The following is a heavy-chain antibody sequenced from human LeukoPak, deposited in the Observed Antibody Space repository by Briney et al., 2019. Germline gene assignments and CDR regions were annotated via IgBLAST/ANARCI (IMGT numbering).Heavy chain of an antibody. V-gene: IGHV4-34*01. CDR3: ARPSLASGSYAPSPFDY. Sequence: PSETLSLTCAVYGGSFSGYYWSWIRQPPGKGLEWIGEINHSGSTNYNPSLKSRVTISLDTSKNQFSLKLSSVTAADTAVYYCARPSLASGSYAPSPFDYWGQGTLVTVSS. J-gene: IGHJ4*02. CDR1: GGSFSGYY. D-gene: IGHD1-26*01. CDR2: INHSGST.